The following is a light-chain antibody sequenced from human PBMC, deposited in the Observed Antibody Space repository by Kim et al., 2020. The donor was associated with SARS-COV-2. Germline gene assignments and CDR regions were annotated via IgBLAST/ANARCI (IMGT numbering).Light chain of an antibody. CDR1: TVRLYY. CDR2: GKN. V-gene: IGLV3-19*01. CDR3: NSRDDNNLVL. Sequence: VALGRTVTITCQGDTVRLYYPAWYQQKPGQAPILVFYGKNNRPSGIPDRFSGSSSGTTASLTITGAQAEDDADYYCNSRDDNNLVLFGGGTQLTVL. J-gene: IGLJ3*02.